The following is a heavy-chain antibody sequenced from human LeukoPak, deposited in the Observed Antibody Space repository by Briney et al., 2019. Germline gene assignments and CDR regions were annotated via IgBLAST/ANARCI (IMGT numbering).Heavy chain of an antibody. V-gene: IGHV3-30-3*01. D-gene: IGHD5-12*01. J-gene: IGHJ4*02. CDR2: ISYDGSNK. CDR3: ARSRSVSGFDYAY. Sequence: GGSLRLSCAASGFTFSSFAMHWVRQAPGKGLEWVAVISYDGSNKYYADSVKGRFTISRDNSKNTLYLQMNSLRAEDTAVYYCARSRSVSGFDYAYWGQGTLVTVSS. CDR1: GFTFSSFA.